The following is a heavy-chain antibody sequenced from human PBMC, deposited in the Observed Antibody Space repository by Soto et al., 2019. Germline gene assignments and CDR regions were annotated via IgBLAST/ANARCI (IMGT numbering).Heavy chain of an antibody. J-gene: IGHJ3*02. CDR1: GYTFTAYH. V-gene: IGHV1-46*04. CDR2: INPGGGYT. Sequence: GASVKVSCKASGYTFTAYHIHWVRQAPGQGPEWVGTINPGGGYTTYGQKLQGRLTLTKDTSTSTLYMELSSLRPDDTAIYYCAGAFVVVTSATVAFDIWGQGTLVTVSS. CDR3: AGAFVVVTSATVAFDI. D-gene: IGHD2-21*02.